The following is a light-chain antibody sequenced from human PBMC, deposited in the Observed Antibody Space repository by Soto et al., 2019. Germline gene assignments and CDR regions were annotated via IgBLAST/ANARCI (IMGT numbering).Light chain of an antibody. CDR2: EVS. V-gene: IGLV2-23*02. J-gene: IGLJ2*01. CDR3: CSYAGSSTLV. CDR1: SSDVGSYNL. Sequence: QSALTQPASVSGSPGQSITISCTGASSDVGSYNLVSWYQQHPGKAPKLMIYEVSKRPSGVSNRFSGSKSGNPASLTISVLQAEDEADYYCCSYAGSSTLVFGGGTKLTVL.